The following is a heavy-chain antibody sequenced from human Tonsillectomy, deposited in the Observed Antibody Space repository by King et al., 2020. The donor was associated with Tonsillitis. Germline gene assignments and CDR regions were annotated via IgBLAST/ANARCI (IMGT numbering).Heavy chain of an antibody. Sequence: VQLVESGGGVVQPGRSLRLSCAASGFTFSTYAIHWFRQAPGKGLEWVAVISYDGNNKYYADSVKGRFTISRDNSKNTLYLQMNSLRAEDTAVYYCARVGGDCSSTSCYGNYYYYMDVWGKGTTVTVSS. CDR3: ARVGGDCSSTSCYGNYYYYMDV. CDR2: ISYDGNNK. J-gene: IGHJ6*03. D-gene: IGHD2-2*01. V-gene: IGHV3-30*01. CDR1: GFTFSTYA.